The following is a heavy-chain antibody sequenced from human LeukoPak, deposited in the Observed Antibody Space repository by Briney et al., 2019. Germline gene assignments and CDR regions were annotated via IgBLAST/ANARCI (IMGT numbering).Heavy chain of an antibody. CDR2: IYYSGST. CDR1: GGSISSSSYY. V-gene: IGHV4-39*01. Sequence: PSETLSLTCTVSGGSISSSSYYWGWIRQPPGTGLEWIGSIYYSGSTYYNPSLKSRVTISVDTSKNQFSLKLSSVTAADPAVYYCARLWFGEFRNWFDPWGQGTLVTVSS. D-gene: IGHD3-10*01. CDR3: ARLWFGEFRNWFDP. J-gene: IGHJ5*02.